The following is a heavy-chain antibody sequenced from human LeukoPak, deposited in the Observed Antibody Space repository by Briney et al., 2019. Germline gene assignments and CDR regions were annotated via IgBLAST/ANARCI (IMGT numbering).Heavy chain of an antibody. Sequence: GESLKISCKGSGYSFTSYWIGWVRQMPGKGLEWMGIIYPGDSDTRYGPSFQGQVTISADKSISTAYLQWSSLKASDTAMYYCARMEGQHNDAFDIWGQGTMVTVSS. CDR2: IYPGDSDT. V-gene: IGHV5-51*01. D-gene: IGHD3-3*01. CDR1: GYSFTSYW. CDR3: ARMEGQHNDAFDI. J-gene: IGHJ3*02.